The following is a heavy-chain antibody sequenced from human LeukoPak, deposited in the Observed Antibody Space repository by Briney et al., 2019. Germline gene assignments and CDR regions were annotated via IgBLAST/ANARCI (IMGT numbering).Heavy chain of an antibody. CDR3: ARERVWRYCGGDSCGWFDP. D-gene: IGHD2-21*02. Sequence: SETLSLTCAVYGGSFSGYYWSWIRQTPGKGLEWIGQINHSGSTNYNPSLKSRVTISVDTPKNQFSLKLSSVTAADTAVYYCARERVWRYCGGDSCGWFDPWGQGTLVTVSS. J-gene: IGHJ5*02. CDR1: GGSFSGYY. CDR2: INHSGST. V-gene: IGHV4-34*01.